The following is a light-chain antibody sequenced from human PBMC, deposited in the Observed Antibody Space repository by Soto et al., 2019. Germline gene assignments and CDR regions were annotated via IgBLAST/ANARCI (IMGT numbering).Light chain of an antibody. J-gene: IGKJ1*01. V-gene: IGKV3-20*01. CDR2: AAS. CDR1: QSVSSTY. CDR3: QQYGSSRWT. Sequence: EIVLTHSPDTLSLFPGERATLSCRASQSVSSTYLAWYQQKPGQAPRPLISAASSRATGTPDRFSGSGSGTDFTLTISRLEPEDFAVYYCQQYGSSRWTFGQGTKVDIK.